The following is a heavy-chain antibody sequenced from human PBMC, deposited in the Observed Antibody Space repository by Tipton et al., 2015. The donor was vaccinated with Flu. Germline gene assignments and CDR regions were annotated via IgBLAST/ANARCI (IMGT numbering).Heavy chain of an antibody. CDR3: VRGEWESYVHTPRFDY. Sequence: GLVKPSETLSLTCTVSGGSISGYYWNWIRQPPGKGLEWIGYIYDGKSVSYNSSLKSRVTISLDTSKNQFSLRLSSVTAADTAIYYCVRGEWESYVHTPRFDYWGQGTLVTVSS. CDR1: GGSISGYY. D-gene: IGHD1-26*01. J-gene: IGHJ4*02. CDR2: IYDGKSV. V-gene: IGHV4-59*01.